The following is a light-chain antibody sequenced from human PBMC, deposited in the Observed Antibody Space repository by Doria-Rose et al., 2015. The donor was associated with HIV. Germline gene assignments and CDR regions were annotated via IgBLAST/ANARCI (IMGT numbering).Light chain of an antibody. J-gene: IGLJ2*01. Sequence: YELTQLPSVSVSPGQTASITCSGDKLGDKYVSWYLQKPGQSPVVVISQDRKRPSGIPERFSGSNSGNTATLTISRVEAGDEADYYCQVWDSSSGPGSVFGGGTKLTVL. CDR2: QDR. V-gene: IGLV3-1*01. CDR3: QVWDSSSGPGSV. CDR1: KLGDKY.